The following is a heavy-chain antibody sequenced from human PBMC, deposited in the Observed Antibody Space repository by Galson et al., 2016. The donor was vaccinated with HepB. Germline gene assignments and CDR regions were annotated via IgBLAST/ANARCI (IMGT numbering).Heavy chain of an antibody. V-gene: IGHV3-30*18. CDR3: AKDCGLGCSGPEY. J-gene: IGHJ4*02. CDR1: GFTFSNYG. CDR2: ISYDGSNK. Sequence: SLRLSCAASGFTFSNYGMHWVRQAPGKGLDWVAAISYDGSNKYYADSVKGRFTISRDNSKNTLYLQMNSLRAEDTAVHYCAKDCGLGCSGPEYWGQGTLVTVSS. D-gene: IGHD2-15*01.